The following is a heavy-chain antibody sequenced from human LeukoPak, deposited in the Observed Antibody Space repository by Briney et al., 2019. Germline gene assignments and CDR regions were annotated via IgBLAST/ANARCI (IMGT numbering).Heavy chain of an antibody. CDR3: TREVRSAWASFDP. D-gene: IGHD1-26*01. CDR1: GGSISSSSYY. CDR2: IYYSGST. Sequence: SETLSLTCTVSGGSISSSSYYWGWIRQPPGKGLEWIGSIYYSGSTYYNPSLKSRVTISIDTSRNQFSLKLTSVTAADTAVYYCTREVRSAWASFDPWGQGTLVIVSS. J-gene: IGHJ5*02. V-gene: IGHV4-39*02.